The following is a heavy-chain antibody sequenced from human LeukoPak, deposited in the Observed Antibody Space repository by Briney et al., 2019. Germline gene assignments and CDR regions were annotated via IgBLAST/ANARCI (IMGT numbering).Heavy chain of an antibody. Sequence: GGSLRLSCAASGFTSSNYWMHWVRQAQGKGLLWVSRIKGDGSYTSYADSVKGRFTISRDNAKNTVYLQMNSLRAEDTAVYYCASGDLDYWGQGTLVTVSS. CDR1: GFTSSNYW. V-gene: IGHV3-74*01. J-gene: IGHJ4*02. CDR3: ASGDLDY. CDR2: IKGDGSYT. D-gene: IGHD3-10*01.